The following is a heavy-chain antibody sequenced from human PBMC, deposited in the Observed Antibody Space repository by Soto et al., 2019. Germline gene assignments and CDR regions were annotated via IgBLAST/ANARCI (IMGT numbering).Heavy chain of an antibody. V-gene: IGHV4-34*01. CDR2: INHSGST. CDR1: GGSFSGYY. D-gene: IGHD3-10*01. CDR3: ARGAGFGGLYWFEP. J-gene: IGHJ5*02. Sequence: SETLSLTCAVYGGSFSGYYWSCIRQPPGKGLEWIGEINHSGSTNYNPSLKSRVTISVDTSKNQFSLKLSSVTAADTAVYYCARGAGFGGLYWFEPWGQGTMVTAPQ.